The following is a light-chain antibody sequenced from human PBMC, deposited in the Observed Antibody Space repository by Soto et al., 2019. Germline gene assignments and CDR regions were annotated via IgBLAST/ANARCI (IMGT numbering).Light chain of an antibody. CDR2: SNN. CDR3: AAWDDSLSGLYV. CDR1: SSNIGTNH. Sequence: QSVLTQPPSVSGTPGQRVTISCSGGSSNIGTNHVYWYQQLPGAAPKVLIYSNNQRPSGVPDRFPGAKSGTSASLAISGLRSEDEADYYCAAWDDSLSGLYVLGTGTKLTVL. J-gene: IGLJ1*01. V-gene: IGLV1-47*02.